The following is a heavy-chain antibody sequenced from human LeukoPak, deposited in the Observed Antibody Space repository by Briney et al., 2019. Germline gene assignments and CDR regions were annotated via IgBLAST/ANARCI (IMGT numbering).Heavy chain of an antibody. CDR1: GGSISSGDYF. V-gene: IGHV4-30-4*08. D-gene: IGHD3-22*01. Sequence: KPWETLSLTCTVSGGSISSGDYFWSWIRQPPGKGLEWIGYIYYSGSTYYNPSLKSRVTISVDTSKNQFSLKLSSVTAADTAVYYCARYYDSSGYSNWGQGTLVTVSS. J-gene: IGHJ4*02. CDR2: IYYSGST. CDR3: ARYYDSSGYSN.